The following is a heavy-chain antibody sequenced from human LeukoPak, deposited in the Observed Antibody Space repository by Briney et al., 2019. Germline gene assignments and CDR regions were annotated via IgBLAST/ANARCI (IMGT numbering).Heavy chain of an antibody. V-gene: IGHV3-9*01. D-gene: IGHD1-26*01. Sequence: GRSLRLSCAASGFTFDDYAMHWVRQAPGKGLEWVSGISWNSGSIGYADSVKGRFTISRDNAKNSLYLQMNSLRAEDTALYYCAKDMGGSYAPYYYYGMDVWGQGTTVTVSS. CDR2: ISWNSGSI. CDR3: AKDMGGSYAPYYYYGMDV. CDR1: GFTFDDYA. J-gene: IGHJ6*02.